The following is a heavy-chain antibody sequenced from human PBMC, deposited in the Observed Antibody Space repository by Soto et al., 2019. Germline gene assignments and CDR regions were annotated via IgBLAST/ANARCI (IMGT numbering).Heavy chain of an antibody. CDR3: ASLYSSGFGY. CDR2: IIPIFGTA. J-gene: IGHJ4*02. V-gene: IGHV1-69*13. D-gene: IGHD6-19*01. CDR1: GGTFSSYA. Sequence: VASVKVSCKASGGTFSSYAISWVRQAPGQGLEWMGGIIPIFGTANYAQKFQGRVTITADESTSTAYMELSSLRSEDTAVYYCASLYSSGFGYWGQGTLVTVSS.